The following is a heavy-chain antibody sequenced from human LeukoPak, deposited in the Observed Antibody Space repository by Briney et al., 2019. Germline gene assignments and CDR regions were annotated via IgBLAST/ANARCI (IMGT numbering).Heavy chain of an antibody. V-gene: IGHV5-51*07. D-gene: IGHD5-24*01. CDR2: IHPGDSDT. Sequence: GESLKISCKGSGYTFNYWIAWVHQVPGKGLEWMGVIHPGDSDTRYSPSFQAQVTISAEKSVSTAYLQLSSLKASDTAMYYCARQDGAAKFYFDYWGQGTLVAVSS. CDR1: GYTFNYW. J-gene: IGHJ4*02. CDR3: ARQDGAAKFYFDY.